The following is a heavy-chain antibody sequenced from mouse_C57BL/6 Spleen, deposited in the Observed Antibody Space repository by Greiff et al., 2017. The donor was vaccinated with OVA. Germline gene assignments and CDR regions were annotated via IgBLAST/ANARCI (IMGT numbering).Heavy chain of an antibody. D-gene: IGHD1-1*01. Sequence: EVQLQQSGPELVKPGASVKISCKASGYSFTDYNMNLVKQSNGKSLEWIGVINPNYGTTSYNQTFKGKATLTVDQSSSTAYMQLNSLTSEDSAVCYCASDYSGSSYLDYWGQGTTLTVSS. V-gene: IGHV1-39*01. J-gene: IGHJ2*01. CDR3: ASDYSGSSYLDY. CDR2: INPNYGTT. CDR1: GYSFTDYN.